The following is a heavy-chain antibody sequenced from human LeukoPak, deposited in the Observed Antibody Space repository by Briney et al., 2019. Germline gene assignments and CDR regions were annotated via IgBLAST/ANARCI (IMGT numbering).Heavy chain of an antibody. V-gene: IGHV1-8*01. Sequence: ASVKVSCKASGYTFTSYDINWVRQATGQGLEWMGWMNPNSGNTGYAQKFQGRVTMTRNTSISTAYMELSSLRSEDTAVYYCATRRVTLYPGGMDVWARGPRSPSP. CDR2: MNPNSGNT. CDR1: GYTFTSYD. J-gene: IGHJ6*02. D-gene: IGHD1-14*01. CDR3: ATRRVTLYPGGMDV.